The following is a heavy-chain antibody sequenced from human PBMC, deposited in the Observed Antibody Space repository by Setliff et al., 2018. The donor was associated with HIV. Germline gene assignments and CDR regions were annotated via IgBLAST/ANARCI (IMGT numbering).Heavy chain of an antibody. CDR2: ISPSSSTL. V-gene: IGHV3-48*01. J-gene: IGHJ4*02. CDR1: GLTFSSYS. Sequence: GESLKISCVASGLTFSSYSMNWVRQAPGKGLEWVSYISPSSSTLYYADSVKGRFTISRDNFKNTLYLQMNSLRAEDTAIYYCAKDREIGGQLVRIVDSWGQGTLVTVSS. CDR3: AKDREIGGQLVRIVDS. D-gene: IGHD6-6*01.